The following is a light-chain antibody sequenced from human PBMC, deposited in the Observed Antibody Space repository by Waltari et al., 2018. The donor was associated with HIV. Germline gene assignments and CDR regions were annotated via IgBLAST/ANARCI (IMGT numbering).Light chain of an antibody. V-gene: IGKV1-33*01. CDR1: QDMHIY. CDR3: QHYVFLPRT. CDR2: DAS. J-gene: IGKJ2*01. Sequence: IQFAQSPSSLATSVGGRFTITCHASQDMHIYLNWYQQKPWTAPYLLISDASKLVTAVSMSVSGRGSETHFNFSSSSPHAEAIAIYDCQHYVFLPRTFGQGTKL.